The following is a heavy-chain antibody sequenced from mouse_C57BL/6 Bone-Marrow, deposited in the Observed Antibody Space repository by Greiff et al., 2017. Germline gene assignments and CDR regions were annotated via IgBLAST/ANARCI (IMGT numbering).Heavy chain of an antibody. Sequence: QVHVKQPGAELVRPGTSVKLSCKASGYTFTSYWMHWVKQRPGQGLEWIGVIDPSDSYTNYNQKFKGKATLTVDTSSSTAYMQLSSLTSEDSAVXYCAVYSKEWGQGTLVTVSA. CDR2: IDPSDSYT. CDR3: AVYSKE. CDR1: GYTFTSYW. D-gene: IGHD2-5*01. V-gene: IGHV1-59*01. J-gene: IGHJ3*02.